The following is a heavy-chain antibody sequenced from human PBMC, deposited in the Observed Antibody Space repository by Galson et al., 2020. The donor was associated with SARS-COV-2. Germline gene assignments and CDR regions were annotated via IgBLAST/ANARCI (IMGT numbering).Heavy chain of an antibody. CDR3: ARDLYGALYYFDY. CDR1: GFTFSSYA. Sequence: GESLKISCAASGFTFSSYAMHWVRQAPGKGLEWVAVISYDGSNKYYADSVKGRFTISRDNSKNTLYLQMNSLRAEDTAVYYCARDLYGALYYFDYWGQGTLLTVSS. J-gene: IGHJ4*02. CDR2: ISYDGSNK. V-gene: IGHV3-30*01. D-gene: IGHD4-17*01.